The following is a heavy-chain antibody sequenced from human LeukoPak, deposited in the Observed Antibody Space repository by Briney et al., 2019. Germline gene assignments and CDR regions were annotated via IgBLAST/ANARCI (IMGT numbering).Heavy chain of an antibody. Sequence: SETLSPTCTVSGASISTYYWGWIRQPPGKGLEWIGYIYYSGSTDSNPSLKSRVTISIDTSKNQFSLKLGSVTAADTAVYYCAKLLGNTVITQWGQGTLCTVSS. V-gene: IGHV4-59*01. CDR3: AKLLGNTVITQ. CDR2: IYYSGST. J-gene: IGHJ4*02. D-gene: IGHD4-23*01. CDR1: GASISTYY.